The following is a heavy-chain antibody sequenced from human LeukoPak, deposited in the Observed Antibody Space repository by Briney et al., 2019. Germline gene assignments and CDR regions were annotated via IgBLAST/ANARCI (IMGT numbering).Heavy chain of an antibody. CDR3: ARYRPDYGDYAGFDY. J-gene: IGHJ4*02. D-gene: IGHD4-17*01. Sequence: PSETLSLTCTVSGGSISRNSDYWGWIRQPPGEGLEWIGSIYYGGSIYYNRSLKSRVTISVDTSKNQFSLKLSSVTAADTAVYYCARYRPDYGDYAGFDYWGQGTLVTVSS. V-gene: IGHV4-39*07. CDR1: GGSISRNSDY. CDR2: IYYGGSI.